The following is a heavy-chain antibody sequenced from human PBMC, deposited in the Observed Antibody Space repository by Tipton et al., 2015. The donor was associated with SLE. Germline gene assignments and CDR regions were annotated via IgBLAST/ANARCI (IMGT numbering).Heavy chain of an antibody. CDR2: VYYSGST. D-gene: IGHD2/OR15-2a*01. J-gene: IGHJ3*01. CDR3: ARLNIDLHDGFDL. V-gene: IGHV4-39*07. CDR1: GGSISRSSFY. Sequence: LRLSCAVSGGSISRSSFYWGWIRQPPGKGLEWIGSVYYSGSTHYNPSLKSRATLSVDTSKNQFSLTLDSVTAADTALYYCARLNIDLHDGFDLWGQGTMVIVSS.